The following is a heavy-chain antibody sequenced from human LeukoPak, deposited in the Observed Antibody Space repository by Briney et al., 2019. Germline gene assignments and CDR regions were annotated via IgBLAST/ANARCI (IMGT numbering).Heavy chain of an antibody. CDR2: ISSSSSYI. Sequence: GGSLRLSCAASGFTFSSYSMNWVRQAPGKGLEWVSSISSSSSYIYYADSVKGRFTISRDNAKNSLYLQVNSLRAEDTAVYYCARDRTGFTADPHYFDYWGQGTLVTVSS. D-gene: IGHD3/OR15-3a*01. J-gene: IGHJ4*02. V-gene: IGHV3-21*04. CDR3: ARDRTGFTADPHYFDY. CDR1: GFTFSSYS.